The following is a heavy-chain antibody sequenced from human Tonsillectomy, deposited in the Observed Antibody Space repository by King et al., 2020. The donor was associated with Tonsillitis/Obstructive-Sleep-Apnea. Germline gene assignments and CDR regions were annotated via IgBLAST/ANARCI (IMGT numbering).Heavy chain of an antibody. V-gene: IGHV3-30*04. CDR1: GFTFSTYT. CDR2: ISYDGKIK. Sequence: VQLVESGGGVVQPGRSLRLSCAASGFTFSTYTLHWVRQAPGKGLEWVAVISYDGKIKYYADSVKGRFTISRDNSKNTLSLQMNTLRGEDTAVYYCARGKYYDEGPTDAFDVWGQGTLATVS. CDR3: ARGKYYDEGPTDAFDV. D-gene: IGHD3-22*01. J-gene: IGHJ3*01.